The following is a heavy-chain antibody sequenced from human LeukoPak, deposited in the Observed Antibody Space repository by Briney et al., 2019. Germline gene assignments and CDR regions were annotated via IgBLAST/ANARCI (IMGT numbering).Heavy chain of an antibody. V-gene: IGHV3-21*04. CDR1: GFTFTDYW. J-gene: IGHJ3*02. CDR3: ARGLFHAFDI. CDR2: ISTSSSYI. Sequence: PGGSLRLSCAASGFTFTDYWMGWVRQAPGKGLEWVSSISTSSSYIYYADSVKGRFTISRDNAKNSLYLQMNSLRAEDTAVYYCARGLFHAFDIWGQGTMVTVSS.